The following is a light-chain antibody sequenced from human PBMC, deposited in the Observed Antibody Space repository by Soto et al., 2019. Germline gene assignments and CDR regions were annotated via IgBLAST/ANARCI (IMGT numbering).Light chain of an antibody. CDR3: SSYTTSTTWV. CDR1: SSDVGAYNH. Sequence: QSALTQPASVSGSPGQSITISCTGTSSDVGAYNHVSWYQQYPGKAPKLMIYEVSNRPSGVSNRFSGSKSGNTASLTISGLQAEDEADYDCSSYTTSTTWVFGGGTKVTVL. V-gene: IGLV2-14*01. J-gene: IGLJ3*02. CDR2: EVS.